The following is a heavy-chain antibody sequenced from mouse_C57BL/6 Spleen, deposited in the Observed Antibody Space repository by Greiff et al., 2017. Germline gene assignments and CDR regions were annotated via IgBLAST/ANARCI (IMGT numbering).Heavy chain of an antibody. CDR3: ARGLGGYAMDY. D-gene: IGHD3-3*01. V-gene: IGHV1-19*01. CDR2: INPYNGGT. J-gene: IGHJ4*01. CDR1: GYSFTDYY. Sequence: EVQLQQSGPVLVKPGASVKMSCKVSGYSFTDYYMNWVKQSHGKSLEWIGVINPYNGGTSYNQKFKGKATLTVDKSSSTAYMELNSLTSEDTAVYYCARGLGGYAMDYWGQGTSVTVSS.